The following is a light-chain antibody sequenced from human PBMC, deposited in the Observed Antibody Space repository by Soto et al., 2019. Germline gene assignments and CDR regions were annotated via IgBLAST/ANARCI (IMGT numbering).Light chain of an antibody. J-gene: IGKJ1*01. V-gene: IGKV3-20*01. CDR3: QQNSTSRCT. CDR2: GAS. Sequence: EIVLTQSPGTLSLSPGGRATLSCRASQSVRNSFLAWYQQKPGQAPRLLIYGASSRASCIPDRFSGSGSGTGFMLAISSLEPEDFRVFYCQQNSTSRCTVGQGTKVETK. CDR1: QSVRNSF.